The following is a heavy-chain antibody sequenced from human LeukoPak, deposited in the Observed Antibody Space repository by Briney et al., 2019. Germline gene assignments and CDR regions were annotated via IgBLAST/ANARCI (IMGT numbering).Heavy chain of an antibody. CDR3: ATGCRGWEDYYYYYMDV. CDR1: GYTFTSYD. J-gene: IGHJ6*03. CDR2: MNPNSGNT. V-gene: IGHV1-8*03. D-gene: IGHD2-15*01. Sequence: ASVKVSCKASGYTFTSYDINWVRQATGQGLEWMGWMNPNSGNTGYAQKFQGRVTITRDTSISTAYMELSSLRSEDTAVYYCATGCRGWEDYYYYYMDVWGKGTTVTVSS.